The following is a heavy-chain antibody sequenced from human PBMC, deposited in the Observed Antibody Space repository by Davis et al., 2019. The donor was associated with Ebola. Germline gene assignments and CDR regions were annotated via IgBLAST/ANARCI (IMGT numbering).Heavy chain of an antibody. D-gene: IGHD3-3*01. V-gene: IGHV3-15*04. CDR2: IESRTDGGTT. J-gene: IGHJ6*03. Sequence: WIRQAPGKGLERVGRIESRTDGGTTDYAAPVKGRFTISRDDSKNTLYLQMNSLKTEDTAIYYCTKAGFLQWLIDYYYCFMDVWGKGTTVTVSS. CDR3: TKAGFLQWLIDYYYCFMDV.